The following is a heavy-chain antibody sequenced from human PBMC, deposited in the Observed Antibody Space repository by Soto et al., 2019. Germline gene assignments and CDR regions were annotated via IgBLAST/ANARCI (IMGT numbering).Heavy chain of an antibody. CDR3: VRDFGTTDYYAYGMDV. V-gene: IGHV4-31*03. Sequence: SETLSLTCTVSGASISSGDYYWSWIRQHPGRGLEWIGYIFYTGGTFYTPSLKSRVTMSVDTSKNQFSLKLTSVTAADTAVYFCVRDFGTTDYYAYGMDVWGQGTTVS. J-gene: IGHJ6*02. D-gene: IGHD3-10*01. CDR2: IFYTGGT. CDR1: GASISSGDYY.